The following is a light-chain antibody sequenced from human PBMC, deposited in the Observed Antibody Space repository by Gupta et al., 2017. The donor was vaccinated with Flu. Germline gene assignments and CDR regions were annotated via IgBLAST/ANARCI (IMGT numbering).Light chain of an antibody. V-gene: IGKV3-20*01. CDR3: QQDCSSPIT. CDR2: GAS. J-gene: IGKJ4*01. CDR1: QSVRSSY. Sequence: DIVLTQSPRTLSFSPGERATISCRASQSVRSSYLAWYQQKPVQAPRLLIYGASSRVTSVPDRFSGSGSGTEFTLTISRREPEDFAVYYCQQDCSSPITFGGGTKVEIK.